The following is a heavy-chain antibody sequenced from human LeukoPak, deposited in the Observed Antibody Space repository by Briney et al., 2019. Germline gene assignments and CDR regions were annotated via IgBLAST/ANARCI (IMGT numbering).Heavy chain of an antibody. CDR2: IGSTI. V-gene: IGHV3-48*01. Sequence: GGSLRLSCVASGFTFSDFSLNWVRQAPGKGLEWISYIGSTIYYADSVKGRFTISRDNAKNSLYLQMNSLGAEDTAVYYCARDWDTMVRGVSYFDYWGQGTLVTVSS. J-gene: IGHJ4*02. CDR3: ARDWDTMVRGVSYFDY. CDR1: GFTFSDFS. D-gene: IGHD3-10*01.